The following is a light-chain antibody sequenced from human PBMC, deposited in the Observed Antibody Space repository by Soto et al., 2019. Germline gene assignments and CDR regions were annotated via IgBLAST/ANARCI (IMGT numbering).Light chain of an antibody. Sequence: ELVLTQSPATLSLSPGERATLSCRASQSISTHLAWYQQKPGQAPRLLITDSSKRATGIPARFSGSGSGTDFTLIISSLEPEDFALYYGSRLAFGGGTKVEIK. CDR3: SRLA. J-gene: IGKJ4*01. V-gene: IGKV3-11*01. CDR2: DSS. CDR1: QSISTH.